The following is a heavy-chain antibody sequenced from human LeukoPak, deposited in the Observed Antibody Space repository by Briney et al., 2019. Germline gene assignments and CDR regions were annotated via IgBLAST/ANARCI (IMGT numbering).Heavy chain of an antibody. V-gene: IGHV3-43D*03. CDR2: ISWDGGST. Sequence: GGSLRLSCAASGFTFDDYAMHWVRQAPGKGLEWVSPISWDGGSTYYADSVKGRFTISRDNSKNSLYLQMNSLRAEDTALYYCAKAGGSYLYYYYYYMDVWGKGTTVTVSS. CDR1: GFTFDDYA. CDR3: AKAGGSYLYYYYYYMDV. D-gene: IGHD1-26*01. J-gene: IGHJ6*03.